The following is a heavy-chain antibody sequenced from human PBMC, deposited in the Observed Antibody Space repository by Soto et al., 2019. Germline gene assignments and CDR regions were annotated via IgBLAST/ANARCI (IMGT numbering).Heavy chain of an antibody. CDR1: GITISRNG. V-gene: IGHV3-48*01. D-gene: IGHD1-1*01. CDR3: ARGLGIATTGRYDY. CDR2: ISSSSDTI. J-gene: IGHJ4*02. Sequence: EVQLVESGGGPVQPGGSLRLSCAAFGITISRNGMNWVRQAPGKGLEWVSYISSSSDTIYYADFVKGRFTISRDNAENSLYLQMNSLRVEDTATYYCARGLGIATTGRYDYWGQGTLVTVSS.